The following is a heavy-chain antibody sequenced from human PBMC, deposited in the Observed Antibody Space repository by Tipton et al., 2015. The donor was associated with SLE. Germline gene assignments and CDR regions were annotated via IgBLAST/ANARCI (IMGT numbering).Heavy chain of an antibody. D-gene: IGHD3-10*01. CDR1: GGSISSHS. V-gene: IGHV4-59*11. CDR2: VYYSGGT. CDR3: AKEGRYSGYYSYYYYMDV. Sequence: TLSLTCTVSGGSISSHSWSWIRQPPGKGLEWIGYVYYSGGTNYSPSLRSRVSISLDTSKNQFSLKLSSVTAADTAVYYCAKEGRYSGYYSYYYYMDVWGKGTTVTVSS. J-gene: IGHJ6*03.